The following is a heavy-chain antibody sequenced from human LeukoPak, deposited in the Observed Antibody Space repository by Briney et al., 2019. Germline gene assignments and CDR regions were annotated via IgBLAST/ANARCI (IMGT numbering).Heavy chain of an antibody. Sequence: SETLSLTCTVSGGSISSYYWSWIRQPPGKGLEWLGEINPSGSPDYNPSLKSRATISVDTSKNQFSLRVASVTAADTAVYYCASVRHDPLEYYYYIDVWGKGTTVTVSS. D-gene: IGHD2/OR15-2a*01. V-gene: IGHV4-34*01. CDR2: INPSGSP. CDR3: ASVRHDPLEYYYYIDV. CDR1: GGSISSYY. J-gene: IGHJ6*03.